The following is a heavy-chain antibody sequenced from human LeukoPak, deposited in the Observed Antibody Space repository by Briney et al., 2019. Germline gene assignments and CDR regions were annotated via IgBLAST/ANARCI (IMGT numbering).Heavy chain of an antibody. CDR1: GRSICSYY. CDR2: NYTSGSP. V-gene: IGHV4-4*07. CDR3: ARGSAGDYYYGMDV. Sequence: SETLSLTCTVSGRSICSYYWSWLRHPAGKGLEWLGRNYTSGSPNYNASLKSRVTMSADTPKNQFSLKLSAVTAADTAVYYCARGSAGDYYYGMDVWGQGTTVTVSS. J-gene: IGHJ6*02. D-gene: IGHD1-26*01.